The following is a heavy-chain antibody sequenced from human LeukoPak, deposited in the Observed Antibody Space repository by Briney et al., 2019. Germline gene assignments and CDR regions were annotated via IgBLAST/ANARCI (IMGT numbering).Heavy chain of an antibody. CDR1: GGSISSGGYY. CDR2: IYYSGST. V-gene: IGHV4-31*03. CDR3: ARRGGRRYYDILTGYSQRGEFDY. Sequence: SQTLSLTCTVSGGSISSGGYYWSWIRQHPGKGLEWIGYIYYSGSTYYNPSLKSRVTISVDTSKNQFSLKLSSVTAEDTAVYYCARRGGRRYYDILTGYSQRGEFDYWGQGTLVTVSS. D-gene: IGHD3-9*01. J-gene: IGHJ4*02.